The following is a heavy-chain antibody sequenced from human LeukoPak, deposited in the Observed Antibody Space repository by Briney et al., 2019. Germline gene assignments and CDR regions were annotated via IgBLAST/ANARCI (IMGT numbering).Heavy chain of an antibody. CDR1: GGSISSYY. Sequence: PSETLSLTCTVSGGSISSYYWSWLRQPPGKGLEWLGYIYYSGSTNYNPSLKSRVTISVDTSKNQFSLKLSSVTAADTAVYYCAREAKYYYDGSGYYDYWGQGTLVTVSS. V-gene: IGHV4-59*01. CDR2: IYYSGST. D-gene: IGHD3-22*01. J-gene: IGHJ4*02. CDR3: AREAKYYYDGSGYYDY.